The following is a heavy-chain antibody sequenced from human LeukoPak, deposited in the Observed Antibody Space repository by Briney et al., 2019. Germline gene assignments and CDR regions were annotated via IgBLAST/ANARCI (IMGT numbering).Heavy chain of an antibody. D-gene: IGHD2-21*01. V-gene: IGHV4-61*02. Sequence: PSQTLSLTCTVSGGSISSGSYYWSWIRQPAGKGLEWIGRIYTSGSTNYNPSLKSRVTISVDTSKNQFSLKLSSVTAADTAVYYCARARSPYVASAFDYWGQGTLVTVSS. CDR2: IYTSGST. CDR3: ARARSPYVASAFDY. CDR1: GGSISSGSYY. J-gene: IGHJ4*02.